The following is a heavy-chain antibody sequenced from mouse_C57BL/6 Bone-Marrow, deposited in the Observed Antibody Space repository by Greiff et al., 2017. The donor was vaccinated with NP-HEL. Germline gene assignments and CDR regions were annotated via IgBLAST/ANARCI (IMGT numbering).Heavy chain of an antibody. J-gene: IGHJ2*01. V-gene: IGHV5-17*01. D-gene: IGHD1-1*01. Sequence: EVQRVESGGGLVKPGGSLKLSCAASGFTFSDYGMHWVRQAPEKGLEWVAYISSGSSTINYTDKVKGRFTISRDNANTTLFLQMTSLRSEDTAMYYCARRDYYGSSYYFDYWGQGTTLTVSS. CDR1: GFTFSDYG. CDR3: ARRDYYGSSYYFDY. CDR2: ISSGSSTI.